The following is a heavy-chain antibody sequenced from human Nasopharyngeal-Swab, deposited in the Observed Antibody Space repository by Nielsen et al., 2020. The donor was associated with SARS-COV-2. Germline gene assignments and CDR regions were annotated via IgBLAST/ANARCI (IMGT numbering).Heavy chain of an antibody. Sequence: GESLKISCAASGFTFSSYDMHWVRQATGKGLERVSAIGTAGDTYYPGSVKGRFTISRENAKNSLYLQMNSLRAGDTAVYYCARGAVAVVPAAMRYYYYYYMDVWGKGTTVTVSS. D-gene: IGHD2-2*01. CDR1: GFTFSSYD. CDR2: IGTAGDT. J-gene: IGHJ6*03. CDR3: ARGAVAVVPAAMRYYYYYYMDV. V-gene: IGHV3-13*04.